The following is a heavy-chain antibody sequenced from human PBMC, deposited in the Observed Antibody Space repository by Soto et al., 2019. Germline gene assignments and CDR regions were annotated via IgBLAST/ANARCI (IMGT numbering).Heavy chain of an antibody. CDR1: GSSIIGYY. D-gene: IGHD6-19*01. CDR3: ARGVGGSGLNWFDP. CDR2: IHYSGSA. Sequence: TLSLTCTFSGSSIIGYYWTWIRQSPERGLEWIGYIHYSGSANYNPSLNSRLTMSVDRSKSQFSMKLASVTAADTAVYYCARGVGGSGLNWFDPWSQGTLVTVSS. V-gene: IGHV4-59*12. J-gene: IGHJ5*02.